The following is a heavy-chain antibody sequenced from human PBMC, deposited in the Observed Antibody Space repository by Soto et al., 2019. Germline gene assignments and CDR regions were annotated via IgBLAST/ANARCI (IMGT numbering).Heavy chain of an antibody. J-gene: IGHJ5*02. CDR2: INHSGST. D-gene: IGHD2-15*01. CDR1: GGSFSGYY. CDR3: ASSICSGGSCYSKSNWFDP. Sequence: PSETLSLTCAVYGGSFSGYYWSWIRQPPGKGLEWIGEINHSGSTNYNPSLKSRVTISVDTSKNQFSLKLSSVTAADTAVYYCASSICSGGSCYSKSNWFDPWGQGTLVTVSS. V-gene: IGHV4-34*01.